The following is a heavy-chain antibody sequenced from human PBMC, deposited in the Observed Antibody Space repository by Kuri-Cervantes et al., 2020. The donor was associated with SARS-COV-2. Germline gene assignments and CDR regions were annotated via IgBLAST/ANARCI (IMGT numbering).Heavy chain of an antibody. CDR3: ARSPYDCWSGYYTGYYYYYGMDV. V-gene: IGHV3-66*01. CDR2: IYSGGST. D-gene: IGHD3-3*01. CDR1: GFTVSSNY. Sequence: GESLKISCAASGFTVSSNYMSWVRQAPGKGLEWVSVIYSGGSTYYADSVKGRFTISRDNSKNTLYLQMNSLRAEDTAVYYCARSPYDCWSGYYTGYYYYYGMDVWGQGTTVTVSS. J-gene: IGHJ6*02.